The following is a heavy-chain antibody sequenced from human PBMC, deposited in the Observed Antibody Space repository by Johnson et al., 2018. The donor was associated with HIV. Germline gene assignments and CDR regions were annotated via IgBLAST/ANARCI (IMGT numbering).Heavy chain of an antibody. CDR2: IYSGGST. V-gene: IGHV3-66*02. J-gene: IGHJ3*02. CDR3: ARVAYYYDSSDDDAFDI. Sequence: VQLVESGGGLVQPGGSLRLSCAASGFTVSSNYMSWVRQAPGKGLEWVSVIYSGGSTYYADYVKGRFSISRDNSKNTLFLDMNSLRAEDTAVYYCARVAYYYDSSDDDAFDIWGQGTMVTVSS. CDR1: GFTVSSNY. D-gene: IGHD3-22*01.